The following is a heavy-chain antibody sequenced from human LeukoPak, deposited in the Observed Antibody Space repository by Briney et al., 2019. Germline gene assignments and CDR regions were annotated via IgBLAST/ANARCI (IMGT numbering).Heavy chain of an antibody. D-gene: IGHD2-2*01. Sequence: ASVKVSCKASGYSFTSYGMNWVRQAPGQGLEWMGWISVYNGNTKYAQKFQGRVTMTEDTSTDTAYMELSSLRSEDTAVYYCATVFCSGSSCKTFDYWGQGTLVTVSS. J-gene: IGHJ4*02. V-gene: IGHV1-18*01. CDR2: ISVYNGNT. CDR3: ATVFCSGSSCKTFDY. CDR1: GYSFTSYG.